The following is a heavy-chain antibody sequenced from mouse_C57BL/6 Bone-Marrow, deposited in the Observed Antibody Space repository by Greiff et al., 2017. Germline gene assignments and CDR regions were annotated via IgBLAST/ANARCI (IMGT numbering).Heavy chain of an antibody. CDR2: ISDGGSYT. CDR3: ARGLTGYFDY. V-gene: IGHV5-4*01. Sequence: EVHLVESGGGLVKPGGSLKLSCAASGFTFSSYAMSWVRQTPEKRLEWVATISDGGSYTYYPDNVKGRFTISRDNAKNNLYLQMSHLKSEDTAMYYCARGLTGYFDYWGQGTTLTVSS. CDR1: GFTFSSYA. J-gene: IGHJ2*01.